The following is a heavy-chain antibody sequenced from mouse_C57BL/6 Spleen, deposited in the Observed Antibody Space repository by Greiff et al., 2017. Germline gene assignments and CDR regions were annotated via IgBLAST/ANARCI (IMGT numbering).Heavy chain of an antibody. J-gene: IGHJ4*01. Sequence: QVQLKESGPGLVAPSQSLSITCTVSGFSLTSYGVHWVRQPPGKGLEWLVVIWSDGSTTYNSALKSRLSISKDNSKSQVFLKKNSLQTDDTAMYYCARQGYGSSYEYAMDYWGQGTSVTVSS. V-gene: IGHV2-6-1*01. CDR3: ARQGYGSSYEYAMDY. D-gene: IGHD1-1*01. CDR1: GFSLTSYG. CDR2: IWSDGST.